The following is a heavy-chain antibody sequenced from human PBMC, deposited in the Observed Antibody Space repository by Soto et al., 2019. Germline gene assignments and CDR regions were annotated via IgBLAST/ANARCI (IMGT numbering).Heavy chain of an antibody. CDR3: ESGKEITMVRGVITAFDI. CDR1: GGTFSSYA. J-gene: IGHJ3*02. D-gene: IGHD3-10*01. CDR2: SIPIFGTA. V-gene: IGHV1-69*13. Sequence: SVKVSCKASGGTFSSYAISWVRQAPGQGLEWMGGSIPIFGTANYAQKFQGRVTITADESNSTDYMELSRLRSEDTAVYYCESGKEITMVRGVITAFDIWGQGTMVTVSS.